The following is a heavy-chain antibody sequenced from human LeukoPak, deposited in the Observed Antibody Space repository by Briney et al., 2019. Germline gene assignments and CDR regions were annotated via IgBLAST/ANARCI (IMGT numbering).Heavy chain of an antibody. J-gene: IGHJ3*02. D-gene: IGHD3-9*01. Sequence: GASVKVSCKASGYTFTSYGISWVRQAPGQGLEWMGWISAYNGNTNYAQKLQGRVTMTTDTSTSTAYMELRSLRSDDTAVYYCASTENPDWLSNGGAFDIWGQGTMVTVSS. V-gene: IGHV1-18*01. CDR2: ISAYNGNT. CDR1: GYTFTSYG. CDR3: ASTENPDWLSNGGAFDI.